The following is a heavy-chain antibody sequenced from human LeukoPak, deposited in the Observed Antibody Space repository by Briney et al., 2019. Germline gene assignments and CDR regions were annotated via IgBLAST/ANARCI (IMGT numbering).Heavy chain of an antibody. CDR3: ARGRYCSGGNCYLDF. D-gene: IGHD2-15*01. Sequence: PGGSLRLSCAASEFTFNSYAMSWVRQAPGKGLEWVSYISSSSSYTNYADSVKGRFTISRDNAKNSLYLQMNSLRAEDTAVYYCARGRYCSGGNCYLDFWGQGSLVTVSS. CDR1: EFTFNSYA. J-gene: IGHJ4*02. V-gene: IGHV3-11*03. CDR2: ISSSSSYT.